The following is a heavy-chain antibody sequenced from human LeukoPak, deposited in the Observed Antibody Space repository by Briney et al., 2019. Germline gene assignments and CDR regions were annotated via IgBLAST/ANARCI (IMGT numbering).Heavy chain of an antibody. CDR2: ISGDGGST. D-gene: IGHD3-22*01. Sequence: GGSLRLSCAASGFTFDDYAMHWVRQAPGKGLEWVSLISGDGGSTYYADSVKGRFTISRDKSKNSLYLQMNSLRTDDTSLYLCAKGNRRRWVLLLYGFDIWGQGKMVTVSS. J-gene: IGHJ3*02. CDR1: GFTFDDYA. CDR3: AKGNRRRWVLLLYGFDI. V-gene: IGHV3-43*02.